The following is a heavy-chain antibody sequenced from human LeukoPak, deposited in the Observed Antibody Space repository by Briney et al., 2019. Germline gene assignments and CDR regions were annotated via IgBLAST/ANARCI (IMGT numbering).Heavy chain of an antibody. J-gene: IGHJ6*03. CDR2: IYPGDSDT. CDR1: GYSFTSYW. V-gene: IGHV5-51*01. CDR3: ARLLPYSGSPQEWAYYYYYMDV. Sequence: GESLKISCKGSGYSFTSYWIGWVRQMPGKGLEWMGIIYPGDSDTRYSPSFQGQVTISADKSISTAYLQWSSLKASDTAMYYCARLLPYSGSPQEWAYYYYYMDVWGKGTTVTVSS. D-gene: IGHD1-26*01.